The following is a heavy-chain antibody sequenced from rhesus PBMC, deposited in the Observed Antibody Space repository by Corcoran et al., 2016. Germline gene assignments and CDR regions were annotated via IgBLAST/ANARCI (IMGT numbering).Heavy chain of an antibody. CDR2: VSGACGST. CDR1: GGSISSNH. Sequence: QLQLPESGPGLVKPSETLSLTCAVSGGSISSNHWSWIRQPPGTGLEWTGRVSGACGSTPYNPSLKSRVTMSTDTSTNQFALKLSAVTAAASAVYYCAGYCTGSGCSTFDDWGQGVLVTVSS. J-gene: IGHJ4*01. CDR3: AGYCTGSGCSTFDD. V-gene: IGHV4-173*01. D-gene: IGHD2-21*01.